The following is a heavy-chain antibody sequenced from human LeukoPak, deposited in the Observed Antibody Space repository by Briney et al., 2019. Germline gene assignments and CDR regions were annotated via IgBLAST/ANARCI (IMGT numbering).Heavy chain of an antibody. CDR1: GYTFTGYY. J-gene: IGHJ6*03. CDR3: AREGLVAGTYYYYYMDV. CDR2: INPNSGGT. Sequence: ASVKVSCKASGYTFTGYYMHWVRQAPGQGLEWMGWINPNSGGTNYAQKFHGRVTMTRDTSISTAYMELSRLRSDDTAVYYCAREGLVAGTYYYYYMDVWGKGTTVTVSS. D-gene: IGHD6-19*01. V-gene: IGHV1-2*02.